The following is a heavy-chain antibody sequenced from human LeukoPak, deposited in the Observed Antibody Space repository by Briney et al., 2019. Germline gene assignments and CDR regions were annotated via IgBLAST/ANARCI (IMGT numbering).Heavy chain of an antibody. CDR3: ARHGMTTELLY. J-gene: IGHJ4*02. V-gene: IGHV4-39*01. D-gene: IGHD4-11*01. CDR2: IYYSGST. CDR1: GGSISSSSYY. Sequence: PSETLSLTXTVSGGSISSSSYYWGWIRQPPGEGLEWIGSIYYSGSTYYNPSLKSRVTISVDTSKNQFSLKLSSVTAADTAVYYFARHGMTTELLYWGQGTLVTVSS.